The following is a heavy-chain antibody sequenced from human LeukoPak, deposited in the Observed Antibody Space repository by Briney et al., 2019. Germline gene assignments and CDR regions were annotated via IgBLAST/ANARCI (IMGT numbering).Heavy chain of an antibody. J-gene: IGHJ4*02. CDR3: AKDVKPDSGRDVDY. Sequence: GGSLRLSCAASGFTFGSFSMNWVRQAPGKGLEWVSAIYPSGDSTYYADSVKGRFTISRDNSRNTLYLQMHCLSAEDTAVYYCAKDVKPDSGRDVDYWGQGTLVTVSS. V-gene: IGHV3-23*01. CDR2: IYPSGDST. D-gene: IGHD6-19*01. CDR1: GFTFGSFS.